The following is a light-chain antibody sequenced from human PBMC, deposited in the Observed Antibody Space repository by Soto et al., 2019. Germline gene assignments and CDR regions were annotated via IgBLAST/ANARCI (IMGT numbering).Light chain of an antibody. Sequence: DIQMTQSPSSLSASVGDRVTITCRASQTISRNLNWYQQKPGKAPNLLIYGASNLQSGVPSRFTGSGSGTDFALAISSLQPEDFATYYCQQSYSTPITFGQGTRLEI. CDR3: QQSYSTPIT. CDR2: GAS. J-gene: IGKJ5*01. CDR1: QTISRN. V-gene: IGKV1-39*01.